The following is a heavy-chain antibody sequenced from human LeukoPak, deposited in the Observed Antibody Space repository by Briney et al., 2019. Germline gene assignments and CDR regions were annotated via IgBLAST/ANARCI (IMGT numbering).Heavy chain of an antibody. CDR1: GYTFTGYY. CDR3: ATLRSGYYYDYFDY. D-gene: IGHD3-22*01. CDR2: IYPGDSDT. J-gene: IGHJ4*02. Sequence: ASVKVSCKASGYTFTGYYMHWVRQMPGKGLEWMGIIYPGDSDTKYSPSFQDQVTISADKSISTAYLQWSSLKASDTAMYYCATLRSGYYYDYFDYWGQGTLVTVSS. V-gene: IGHV5-51*01.